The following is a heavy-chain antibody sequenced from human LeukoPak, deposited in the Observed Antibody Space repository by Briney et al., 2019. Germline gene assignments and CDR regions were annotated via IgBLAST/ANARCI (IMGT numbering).Heavy chain of an antibody. Sequence: SGRSLRLSCAASGFTFSSYGMHWVRQAPGKGLEWVAVIWYDGSNKYYADSVKGRFTISRDNSKNTLYLQMNSLRAEDTAVYYCASPDPPAHEWELLSPRRKDYYYYGMDVWGQGTTVTVSS. J-gene: IGHJ6*02. D-gene: IGHD1-26*01. CDR1: GFTFSSYG. V-gene: IGHV3-33*01. CDR2: IWYDGSNK. CDR3: ASPDPPAHEWELLSPRRKDYYYYGMDV.